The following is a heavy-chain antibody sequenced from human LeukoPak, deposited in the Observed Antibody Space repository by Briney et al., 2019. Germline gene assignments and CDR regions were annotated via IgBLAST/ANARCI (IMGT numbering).Heavy chain of an antibody. Sequence: PSETLSLTCTVSGGSISSYYWSWIRQPPGKGLEWIGYIYYSGSTNYNPSLKSRVTISVDTSKNQFSLKLSSVTAADTAVYYCARLASSGFLGAFDIWGQGTMVTVSS. J-gene: IGHJ3*02. CDR3: ARLASSGFLGAFDI. D-gene: IGHD6-19*01. CDR2: IYYSGST. V-gene: IGHV4-59*08. CDR1: GGSISSYY.